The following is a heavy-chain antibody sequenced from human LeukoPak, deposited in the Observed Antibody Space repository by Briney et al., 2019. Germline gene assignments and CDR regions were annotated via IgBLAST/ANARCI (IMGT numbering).Heavy chain of an antibody. D-gene: IGHD3-10*01. V-gene: IGHV1-2*02. CDR3: ARGGRYGSGMRCYMDV. CDR1: GYTFSGYY. J-gene: IGHJ6*03. Sequence: LGASVTVSCKAYGYTFSGYYLHWVRQAPGQGLEWMGWINPNSGGTYYARKFQGRVTMTRDTSISTAYMELSRLRSDDTAVYYCARGGRYGSGMRCYMDVWGKGTTVTISS. CDR2: INPNSGGT.